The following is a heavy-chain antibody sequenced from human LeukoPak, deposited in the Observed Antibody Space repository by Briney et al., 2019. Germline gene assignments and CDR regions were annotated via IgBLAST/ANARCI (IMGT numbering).Heavy chain of an antibody. CDR2: IWYDGSNK. V-gene: IGHV3-33*01. J-gene: IGHJ4*02. CDR1: GFTFSSYG. Sequence: GGSLRLSCAASGFTFSSYGMHWVRQAPGKGLEWVAVIWYDGSNKYYADSVKGRFTISRDNSKNTLYLQMNSLRAEDTAVYYCARDMGEQGLDYWGQGPLATVSS. D-gene: IGHD6-25*01. CDR3: ARDMGEQGLDY.